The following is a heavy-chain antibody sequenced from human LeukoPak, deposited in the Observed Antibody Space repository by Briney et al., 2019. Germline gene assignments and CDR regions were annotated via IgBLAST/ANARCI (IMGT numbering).Heavy chain of an antibody. CDR2: IIPIFGTA. Sequence: ASVKASCKASGGTFSSYAISWVRQAPGQGLEWMGGIIPIFGTANYAQKFQGRVTITTDESTSTAYMELSSLRSEDTAVYYCAGVISGSRNAGMDYWGQGTLVTVSS. J-gene: IGHJ4*02. CDR3: AGVISGSRNAGMDY. V-gene: IGHV1-69*05. D-gene: IGHD1-26*01. CDR1: GGTFSSYA.